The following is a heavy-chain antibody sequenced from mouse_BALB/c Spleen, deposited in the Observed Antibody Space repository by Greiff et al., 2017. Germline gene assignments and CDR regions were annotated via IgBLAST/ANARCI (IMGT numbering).Heavy chain of an antibody. D-gene: IGHD3-3*01. CDR1: GFTFSSYT. J-gene: IGHJ2*01. CDR3: ARYDRAYFDY. V-gene: IGHV5-9*03. CDR2: ISSGGGNT. Sequence: DVHLVESGGGLVKPGGSLKLSCAASGFTFSSYTMSWVRQTPEKRLEWVATISSGGGNTYYPDSVKGRFTISRDNAKNNLYLQMSSLRSEDTALYYCARYDRAYFDYWGQGTTLTVSS.